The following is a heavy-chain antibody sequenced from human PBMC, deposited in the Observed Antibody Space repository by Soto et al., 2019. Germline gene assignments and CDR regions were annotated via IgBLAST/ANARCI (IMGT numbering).Heavy chain of an antibody. CDR1: GDSLTRNY. Sequence: QVQLQESGPGLVKPSETLSLTCTVSGDSLTRNYWSWIRQSPGKGLEWLAVIHNGRTTNYNPSLVGRVSISVDTSKSQLSLNLNSVTAADTAVYYCARTLSGGFDYWGQGTLVTVSS. CDR2: IHNGRTT. CDR3: ARTLSGGFDY. J-gene: IGHJ4*02. V-gene: IGHV4-59*01.